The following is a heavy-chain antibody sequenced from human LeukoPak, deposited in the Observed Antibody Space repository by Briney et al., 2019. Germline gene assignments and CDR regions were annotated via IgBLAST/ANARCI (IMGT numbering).Heavy chain of an antibody. CDR1: GGSISSYY. D-gene: IGHD4-17*01. CDR2: IYYSGST. J-gene: IGHJ4*02. V-gene: IGHV4-59*08. CDR3: ARRGDYGDSFDY. Sequence: PSETLSLTCTVSGGSISSYYWSWIRQPPGKGLEWIGYIYYSGSTNYNPSLKSRVTISVDTSKNQFSLKLSSVTAADTAVYYCARRGDYGDSFDYWGQGTLVTVSS.